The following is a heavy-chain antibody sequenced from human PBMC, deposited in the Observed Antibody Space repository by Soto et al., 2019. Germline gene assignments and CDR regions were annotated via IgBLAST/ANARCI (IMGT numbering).Heavy chain of an antibody. V-gene: IGHV4-31*03. CDR1: GGSISSGGYY. Sequence: TLSLTCTVSGGSISSGGYYWSWIRQHPGKGLEWIGYIYYSGSTYYNPSLKSRVTISVDTSKNQFSLKLSSVTAAETAVYYCAREPQLGCSGGSCYIEYYYMDVWGKGTTVTVSS. D-gene: IGHD2-15*01. CDR2: IYYSGST. CDR3: AREPQLGCSGGSCYIEYYYMDV. J-gene: IGHJ6*03.